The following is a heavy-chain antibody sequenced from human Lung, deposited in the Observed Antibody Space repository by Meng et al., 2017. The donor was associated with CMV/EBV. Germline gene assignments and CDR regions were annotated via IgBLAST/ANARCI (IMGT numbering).Heavy chain of an antibody. CDR1: TGYS. CDR2: INPNSGGT. D-gene: IGHD3-22*01. V-gene: IGHV1-2*02. CDR3: ARGDYYDSSGYYLNFYWFDP. Sequence: TGYSMPWVRPAPGQGLEWMGWINPNSGGTNYAQKFQGRVTMTRDTSISTAYMELSRLRSDDTAVYYCARGDYYDSSGYYLNFYWFDPWGQGTLVTVSS. J-gene: IGHJ5*02.